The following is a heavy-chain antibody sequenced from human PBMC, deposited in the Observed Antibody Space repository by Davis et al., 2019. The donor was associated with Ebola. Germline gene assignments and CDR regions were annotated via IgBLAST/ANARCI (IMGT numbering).Heavy chain of an antibody. CDR2: INPSGGST. Sequence: AASVKVSCKASGYTFTSYYMHWVRQAPGQGLEWMGIINPSGGSTSYAQKFQGRVTMTRDTSTSTVYMELSSLRSEDTAVYYCARDVVVVVAATNSEFYYGMDVWGQGTTVTVSS. D-gene: IGHD2-15*01. J-gene: IGHJ6*02. CDR1: GYTFTSYY. CDR3: ARDVVVVVAATNSEFYYGMDV. V-gene: IGHV1-46*01.